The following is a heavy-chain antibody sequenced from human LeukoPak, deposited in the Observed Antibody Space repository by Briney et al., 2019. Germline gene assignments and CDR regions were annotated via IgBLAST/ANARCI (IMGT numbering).Heavy chain of an antibody. Sequence: SETLSLTCAVYGGSFSGYYWSWIRQPPGKGLEWIGEINHSGSTNYNPSLKSRVTISVDTSKNQFSLKLSSVTAADTAVYYCARGERCSGGSCYYYYYMDVWGKGTTVTVSS. CDR1: GGSFSGYY. D-gene: IGHD2-15*01. CDR3: ARGERCSGGSCYYYYYMDV. V-gene: IGHV4-34*01. J-gene: IGHJ6*03. CDR2: INHSGST.